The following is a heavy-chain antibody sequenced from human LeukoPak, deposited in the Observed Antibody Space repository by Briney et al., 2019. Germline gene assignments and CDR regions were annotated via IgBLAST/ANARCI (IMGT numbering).Heavy chain of an antibody. D-gene: IGHD2-15*01. CDR2: TNQDGSEK. V-gene: IGHV3-7*03. CDR3: AKVGYCSGGSCFQH. CDR1: GLSFSSYW. J-gene: IGHJ1*01. Sequence: PGGSLRLSCAASGLSFSSYWMSWVRQAPGKGLEWVANTNQDGSEKNFVDSVRGRFTISRDNAKNSLFLQMNSLRVEDTAVYYCAKVGYCSGGSCFQHWGQGTLVTVSS.